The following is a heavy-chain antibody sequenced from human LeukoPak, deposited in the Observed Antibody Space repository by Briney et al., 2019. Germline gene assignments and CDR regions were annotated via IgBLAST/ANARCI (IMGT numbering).Heavy chain of an antibody. CDR3: ARGSPRYNWNDGMGY. J-gene: IGHJ4*02. V-gene: IGHV1-69*02. CDR2: IIPILGIA. D-gene: IGHD1-1*01. CDR1: GGTFSSYT. Sequence: SVKVSCKASGGTFSSYTISWVRQAPGQGLEWMGRIIPILGIANYAQKFQGRVTITADKSTSTAYMELSSLRSEDTAVYYCARGSPRYNWNDGMGYWGQGTLVTVSS.